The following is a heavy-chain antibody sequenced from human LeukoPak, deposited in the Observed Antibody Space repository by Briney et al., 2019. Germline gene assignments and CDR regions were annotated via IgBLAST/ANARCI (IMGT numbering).Heavy chain of an antibody. V-gene: IGHV3-73*01. CDR3: TGDCGTYSWFDP. J-gene: IGHJ5*02. CDR1: GFTFSGSA. Sequence: PGGSLKLSCAASGFTFSGSAIHWVRQSSGKGLEWVGQIGKKDKGYATATAYAASVKGRITIPRDHTINTAYLKMKMLHTENTALYYCTGDCGTYSWFDPWGQGTLVTVSS. CDR2: IGKKDKGYATAT. D-gene: IGHD1-26*01.